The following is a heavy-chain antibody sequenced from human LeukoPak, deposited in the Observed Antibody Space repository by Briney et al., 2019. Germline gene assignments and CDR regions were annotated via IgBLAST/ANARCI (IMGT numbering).Heavy chain of an antibody. V-gene: IGHV3-30*19. CDR1: GYSFTSYW. Sequence: AGESLKISCKGSGYSFTSYWISWVRQAPGKGLEWVAVISYDGSNKYYADSVKGRFTISRDNSKNTLYLQMNSLRAEDTAVYYCAERTMRWGQGTLVTVSS. CDR2: ISYDGSNK. J-gene: IGHJ4*02. CDR3: AERTMR. D-gene: IGHD3-22*01.